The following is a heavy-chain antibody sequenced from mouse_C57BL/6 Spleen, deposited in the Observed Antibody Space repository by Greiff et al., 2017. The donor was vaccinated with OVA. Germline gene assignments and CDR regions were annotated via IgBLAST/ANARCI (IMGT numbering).Heavy chain of an antibody. Sequence: EVKLMESGGGLVKPGGSLKLSCAASGFTFSSYAMSWVRQTPEKRLEWVATISDGGSYTYYPDNVKGRFTISRDNAKNNLYLQMSHLKSEDTAMYYCARDPQLDWYFDVWGTGTTVTVSS. CDR3: ARDPQLDWYFDV. CDR1: GFTFSSYA. D-gene: IGHD4-1*02. V-gene: IGHV5-4*01. CDR2: ISDGGSYT. J-gene: IGHJ1*03.